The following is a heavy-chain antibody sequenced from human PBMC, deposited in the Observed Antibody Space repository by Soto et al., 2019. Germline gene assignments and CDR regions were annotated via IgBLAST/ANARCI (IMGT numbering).Heavy chain of an antibody. Sequence: QVQLVESGGGVVQPGRSLRLSCAASGFTFSSYGMHWVRQAPGKGLEWVAVIWYDGSNKYYADSVKGRFTISRDNSKNALYLQMNSLRAEDTAVYYCARGGWFGELLSYGMDVWGQGTTVTVSS. D-gene: IGHD3-10*01. CDR1: GFTFSSYG. J-gene: IGHJ6*02. V-gene: IGHV3-33*01. CDR3: ARGGWFGELLSYGMDV. CDR2: IWYDGSNK.